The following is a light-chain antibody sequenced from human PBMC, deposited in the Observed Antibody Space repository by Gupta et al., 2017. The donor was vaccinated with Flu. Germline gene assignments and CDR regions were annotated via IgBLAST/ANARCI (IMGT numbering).Light chain of an antibody. V-gene: IGKV3-15*01. Sequence: TVMTQSPATLSVSPGERATLSCKASQSVSSNLVWYQHKPGQAPRLLIYGASTRATGIPGRFSGSGSGTEFTLTISSLQSEDFAVYYCQQYNNWPRTFGQGTKVEIK. J-gene: IGKJ1*01. CDR1: QSVSSN. CDR2: GAS. CDR3: QQYNNWPRT.